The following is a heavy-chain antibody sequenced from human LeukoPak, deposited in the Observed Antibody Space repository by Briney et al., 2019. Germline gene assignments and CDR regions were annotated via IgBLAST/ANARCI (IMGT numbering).Heavy chain of an antibody. Sequence: ASVKVSCKASGYTFTSYGISWVRQAPGQGLEWMGWISPYNGNTNYAQKLQGRVTMTTDTSTSTAYMELRSLRSDDTAVYYCANGARTGIAANGNLSCWGQGTLVTVSS. D-gene: IGHD6-13*01. V-gene: IGHV1-18*01. CDR1: GYTFTSYG. CDR3: ANGARTGIAANGNLSC. CDR2: ISPYNGNT. J-gene: IGHJ4*01.